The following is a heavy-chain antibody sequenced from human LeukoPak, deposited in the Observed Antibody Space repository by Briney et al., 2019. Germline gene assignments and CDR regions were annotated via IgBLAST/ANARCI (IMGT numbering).Heavy chain of an antibody. V-gene: IGHV3-9*01. Sequence: GGSLRLSCAASGFTFDDYAMHWVRQAPGKGLEWVSGISWNSGSIGYADSVKGRFTISRDNAKNSLYLQMNSLRAEDTALYYCASTRSIAAALVGPFDYWGQGTLVTVSS. D-gene: IGHD6-13*01. CDR3: ASTRSIAAALVGPFDY. CDR2: ISWNSGSI. J-gene: IGHJ4*02. CDR1: GFTFDDYA.